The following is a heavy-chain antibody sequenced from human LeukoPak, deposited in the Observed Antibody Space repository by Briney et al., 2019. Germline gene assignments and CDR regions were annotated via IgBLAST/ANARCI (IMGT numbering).Heavy chain of an antibody. J-gene: IGHJ6*03. Sequence: GGSLRLSCAASGFTFSSYGMHWVRQAPGKGLEWVAVIWYDGSNKYYADSVKGRSTISRDNSKNTLYLQMNSLRAEDTAVYYCANGGAGGYYYYYMDVWGKGTPVTVSS. V-gene: IGHV3-33*06. CDR2: IWYDGSNK. CDR1: GFTFSSYG. D-gene: IGHD3-16*01. CDR3: ANGGAGGYYYYYMDV.